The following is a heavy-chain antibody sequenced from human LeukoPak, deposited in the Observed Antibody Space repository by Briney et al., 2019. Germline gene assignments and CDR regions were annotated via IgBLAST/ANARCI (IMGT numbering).Heavy chain of an antibody. CDR2: IYYSGGT. D-gene: IGHD6-19*01. CDR1: GGSISSYY. CDR3: ARSRQWHYYYMDV. V-gene: IGHV4-59*13. J-gene: IGHJ6*03. Sequence: SETLSLTCTVSGGSISSYYWSWVRQPPGKGLEWIGYIYYSGGTNYNPSLKSRVTISVDTSKNQFSLKLSSVTAADTAVYYCARSRQWHYYYMDVWGKGTTVTVSS.